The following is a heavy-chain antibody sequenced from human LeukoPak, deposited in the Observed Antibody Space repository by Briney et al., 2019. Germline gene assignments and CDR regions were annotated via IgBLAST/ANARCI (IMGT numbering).Heavy chain of an antibody. J-gene: IGHJ4*02. V-gene: IGHV1-2*02. CDR3: ARLSAL. CDR2: INPKNGDT. Sequence: ASVKVSCKTSGYPFSDYYIHWIRQASGQGLESMGWINPKNGDTKYAQRSQGRLTITMDTSIDTVYMELRSMRYDDTAVYYCARLSALWGQGTLVTVSS. CDR1: GYPFSDYY.